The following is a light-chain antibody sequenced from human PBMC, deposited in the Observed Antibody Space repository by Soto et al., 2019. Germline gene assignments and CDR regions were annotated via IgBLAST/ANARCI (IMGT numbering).Light chain of an antibody. CDR2: EVS. J-gene: IGLJ2*01. CDR3: SSYTV. Sequence: QSALTQRASVSGSPGQSITISCTGTSSDVGGYNYVSWYQQHPGKAPKLMIYEVSNRPSGVSNRFSGSKSGNTASLTISGLQAEDEADYYCSSYTVFGEGTKLTVL. V-gene: IGLV2-14*01. CDR1: SSDVGGYNY.